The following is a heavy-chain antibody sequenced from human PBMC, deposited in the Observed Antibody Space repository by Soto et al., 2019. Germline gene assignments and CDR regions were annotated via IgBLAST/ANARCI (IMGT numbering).Heavy chain of an antibody. CDR1: GFTVSSNY. Sequence: EVQLVETGGGLIQPGGSLRLSCAASGFTVSSNYMSWVRQAPGKGLEWVSVIYSGGSTYYADSVNGRFTISRDNSKNTLYLQMNSLRAEDTAVYYCARRGHYYDSSGYYGALDYWGQGTLVTVSS. J-gene: IGHJ4*02. D-gene: IGHD3-22*01. CDR2: IYSGGST. CDR3: ARRGHYYDSSGYYGALDY. V-gene: IGHV3-53*02.